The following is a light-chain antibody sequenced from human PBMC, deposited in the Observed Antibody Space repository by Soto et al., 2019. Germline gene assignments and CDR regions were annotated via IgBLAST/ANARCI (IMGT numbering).Light chain of an antibody. CDR3: QQYNNWPTT. CDR1: QSVSSN. J-gene: IGKJ1*01. V-gene: IGKV3-15*01. Sequence: EIVITQSPATLSLSPGEKATLSCRASQSVSSNLAWYQQKPGQAPRLLIYGASTRATGIPARFSGSGSGTEFTLTISSLQSEDFAVYYCQQYNNWPTTFGQGTKV. CDR2: GAS.